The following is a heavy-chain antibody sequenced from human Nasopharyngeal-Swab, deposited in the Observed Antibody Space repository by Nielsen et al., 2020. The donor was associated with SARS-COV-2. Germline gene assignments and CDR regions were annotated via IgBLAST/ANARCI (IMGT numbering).Heavy chain of an antibody. V-gene: IGHV3-11*04. J-gene: IGHJ4*02. Sequence: GESLKISCAPSGFTFSDYWMHWVRQAPGKGLEWVSYISSSGSTRYYADSVKGRFTISRDNAKNSLYLQMNSLRDEDTAVYYCARGGTVTTYYWGQGTLVTVSS. D-gene: IGHD4-17*01. CDR1: GFTFSDYW. CDR2: ISSSGSTR. CDR3: ARGGTVTTYY.